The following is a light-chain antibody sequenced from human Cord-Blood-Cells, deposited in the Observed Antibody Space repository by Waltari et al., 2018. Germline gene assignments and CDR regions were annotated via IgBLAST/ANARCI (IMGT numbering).Light chain of an antibody. Sequence: QSALTQPASVSGAPGQSITISCTGTSSDVGSYNLVSWYQQHPGKAPKLTIYEGSKRPSGVSTRFSGSKSGNTASLTISGLQAEDEADYYCCSYAGSKRVFGGGTKLTVL. J-gene: IGLJ3*02. CDR2: EGS. V-gene: IGLV2-23*01. CDR1: SSDVGSYNL. CDR3: CSYAGSKRV.